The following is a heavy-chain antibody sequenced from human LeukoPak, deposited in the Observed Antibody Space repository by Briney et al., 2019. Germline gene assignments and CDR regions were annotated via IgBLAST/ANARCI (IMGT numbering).Heavy chain of an antibody. D-gene: IGHD3/OR15-3a*01. V-gene: IGHV1-3*01. CDR1: GYTFTSYA. J-gene: IGHJ2*01. Sequence: ASVKVSCKASGYTFTSYAMHWVRQAPGQRLEWMGWINAGNGNTKYSQKFQGRVTITRDTSASTAYMELSSLRSEDTAVYYCARPRGGLVIFWYFDLWGRGTLVTVSS. CDR2: INAGNGNT. CDR3: ARPRGGLVIFWYFDL.